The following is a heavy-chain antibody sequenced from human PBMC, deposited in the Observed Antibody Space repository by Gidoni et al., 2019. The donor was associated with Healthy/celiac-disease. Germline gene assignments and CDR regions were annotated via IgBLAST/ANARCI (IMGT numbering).Heavy chain of an antibody. Sequence: EVQLVASGGGLVKPGGSLRLSCAASGFTFSSYSMNWVRQAPGKGLEWVSSISSSSSYIYYEDSVKGRFTISRDNAKNSLYLQMNSLRAEDTAVYYCARDRSFREYQLLDDVDVWGQGTTVTVSS. V-gene: IGHV3-21*01. J-gene: IGHJ6*02. CDR2: ISSSSSYI. D-gene: IGHD2-2*01. CDR3: ARDRSFREYQLLDDVDV. CDR1: GFTFSSYS.